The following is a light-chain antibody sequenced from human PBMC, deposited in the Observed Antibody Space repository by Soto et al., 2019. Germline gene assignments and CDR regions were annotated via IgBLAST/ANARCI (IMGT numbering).Light chain of an antibody. V-gene: IGKV3-20*01. CDR2: GAS. J-gene: IGKJ1*01. CDR3: QQYGSSPWT. CDR1: QSVSNSY. Sequence: EIVLTQSPGTLSLSPGERATLSCRASQSVSNSYLAWYQQKPGQAPRLLIYGASSRATVIPDRFSGSGSGTDFTLTISRLEPEDFAVYYCQQYGSSPWTFGQGTKVDIK.